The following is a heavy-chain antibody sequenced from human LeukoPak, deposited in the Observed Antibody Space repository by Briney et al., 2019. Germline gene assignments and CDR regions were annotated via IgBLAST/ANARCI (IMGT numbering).Heavy chain of an antibody. D-gene: IGHD3-3*01. CDR1: GGSISHYY. J-gene: IGHJ5*02. CDR2: MYYSGST. Sequence: PSETLSLTCTVSGGSISHYYWTWIRQPPGKGLEWIGFMYYSGSTNYNPSLKSRVTISVDTSKNQFSLKLSSVTAADTAVYYCARGETIFGVANRFDPWGQGTLVTVSS. V-gene: IGHV4-59*12. CDR3: ARGETIFGVANRFDP.